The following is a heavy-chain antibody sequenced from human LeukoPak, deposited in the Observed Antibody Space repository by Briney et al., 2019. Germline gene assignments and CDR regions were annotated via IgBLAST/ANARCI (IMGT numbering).Heavy chain of an antibody. Sequence: GGSLRLSCAASGFTFNSYGIHWVRQAPGKGLEWVAFIRFDGSNNYYADSVKGRFTISRDNSKNTLYLQMNSLRAEDTAVYYCAKDGGGYYPYYSYYMDVWGKGTTVTISS. CDR2: IRFDGSNN. D-gene: IGHD3-22*01. CDR1: GFTFNSYG. CDR3: AKDGGGYYPYYSYYMDV. V-gene: IGHV3-30*02. J-gene: IGHJ6*03.